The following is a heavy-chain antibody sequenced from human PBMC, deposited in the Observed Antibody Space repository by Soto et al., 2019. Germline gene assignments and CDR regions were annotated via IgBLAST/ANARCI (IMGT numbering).Heavy chain of an antibody. Sequence: GGSLRLSCAASGFTFSGYAMSWVRQAPGKGLEWVSAISGSGGSTYYADSVKGRFTISRDNSKNTLYLQMNSLRAEDTAVYYCAKESVXYYYDSSGYYPYNWFDPWGQGTLVTVSS. V-gene: IGHV3-23*01. CDR1: GFTFSGYA. CDR3: AKESVXYYYDSSGYYPYNWFDP. CDR2: ISGSGGST. D-gene: IGHD3-22*01. J-gene: IGHJ5*02.